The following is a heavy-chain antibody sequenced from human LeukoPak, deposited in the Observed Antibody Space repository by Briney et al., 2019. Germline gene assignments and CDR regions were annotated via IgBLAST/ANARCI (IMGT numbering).Heavy chain of an antibody. Sequence: SETLSLTCTVSGVSISDSSYFWSWIRQPAGKGLEGIGRMDISGSTNYNPSLQSRVTSSLDTSKNQFSLKLPSVTAADTAVYYCARYSGTGYGLFYFDYWGQGTLVTVSS. CDR1: GVSISDSSYF. J-gene: IGHJ4*02. D-gene: IGHD3-10*01. CDR2: MDISGST. CDR3: ARYSGTGYGLFYFDY. V-gene: IGHV4-61*02.